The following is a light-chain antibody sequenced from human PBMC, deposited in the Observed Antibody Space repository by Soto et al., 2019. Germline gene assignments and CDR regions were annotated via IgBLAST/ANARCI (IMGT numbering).Light chain of an antibody. CDR2: IND. V-gene: IGLV1-44*01. CDR3: ATWDDDLNAAV. Sequence: QSVLTQPHSLSGTPGQRVTISCSGSSSNISGNTVHWYQHLPGTAPKLLIYINDQRPSGVPGRFSASTSGTSASLAISGLQSDDEADYYCATWDDDLNAAVFGGGTQLTVL. CDR1: SSNISGNT. J-gene: IGLJ7*01.